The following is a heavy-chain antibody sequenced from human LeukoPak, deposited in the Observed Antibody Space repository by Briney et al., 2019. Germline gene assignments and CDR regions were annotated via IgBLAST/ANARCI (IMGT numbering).Heavy chain of an antibody. J-gene: IGHJ4*02. CDR1: GYTFTSYG. Sequence: ASVKVCCKASGYTFTSYGISWVRQAPGQGLEWMGWISAYNGNTNYAQKLQGRVTMTTDTSTSTAYMELRSLRSDDTAVYYCARPGHYYDSGGYYYGDFFDYWGQGTLVTVSS. V-gene: IGHV1-18*01. D-gene: IGHD3-22*01. CDR3: ARPGHYYDSGGYYYGDFFDY. CDR2: ISAYNGNT.